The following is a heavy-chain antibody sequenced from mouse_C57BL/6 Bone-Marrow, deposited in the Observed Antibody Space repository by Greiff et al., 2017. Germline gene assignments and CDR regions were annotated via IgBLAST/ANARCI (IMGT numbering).Heavy chain of an antibody. CDR2: INSDGSST. D-gene: IGHD1-1*02. J-gene: IGHJ2*01. Sequence: EVQLVESEAGLVQPGSSMKLSCTASGFTFSDYYMAWVRQVPEKGLEWVANINSDGSSTYYLDSLKSRFIISRDNAKNILYLQMSSLKSEDTATYYCARVMEAPYYFDYWGQGTTLTVSS. CDR1: GFTFSDYY. V-gene: IGHV5-16*01. CDR3: ARVMEAPYYFDY.